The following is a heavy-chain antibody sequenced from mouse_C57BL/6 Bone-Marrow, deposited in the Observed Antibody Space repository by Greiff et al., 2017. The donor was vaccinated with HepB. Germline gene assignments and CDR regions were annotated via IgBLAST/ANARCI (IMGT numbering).Heavy chain of an antibody. V-gene: IGHV7-1*01. CDR1: GFTFSDFY. J-gene: IGHJ4*01. CDR3: ARDAGSYAMDY. Sequence: EVKLVESGGGLVQSGRSLRLSCATSGFTFSDFYMEWVRQAPGKGLEWIAASRNKANDYTTEYIASVKGRFSVSSATSQSMLYLQMNSLRAEDTAIYYCARDAGSYAMDYCGQGAPVTVSS. CDR2: SRNKANDYTT.